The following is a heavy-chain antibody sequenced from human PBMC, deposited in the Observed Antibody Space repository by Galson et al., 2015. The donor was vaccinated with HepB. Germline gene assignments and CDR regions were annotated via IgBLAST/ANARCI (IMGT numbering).Heavy chain of an antibody. J-gene: IGHJ4*02. CDR1: GFTFSSYG. V-gene: IGHV3-30*18. CDR3: AKDRSIAVAGKALDY. D-gene: IGHD6-19*01. CDR2: ISYDGSNK. Sequence: SLRLSCAASGFTFSSYGMHWVRQAPGKGLEWVAVISYDGSNKYYADSVEGRFTISRDNSKNTLYLQMNSLRAEDTAVYYCAKDRSIAVAGKALDYWGQGTLVTVSS.